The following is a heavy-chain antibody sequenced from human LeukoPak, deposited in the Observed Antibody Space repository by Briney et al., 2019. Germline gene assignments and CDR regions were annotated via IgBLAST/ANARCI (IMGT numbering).Heavy chain of an antibody. Sequence: ASVKVSCKASGYTFTSYDINWVRQATGQGLEWMGWMNPNSGNTGYAQKFQGRVTMTRNTSISTAYMELSSLRSEDMAVYYCARGRRVVATITYYYYYGMDVWGQGTTVTVSS. CDR3: ARGRRVVATITYYYYYGMDV. CDR1: GYTFTSYD. D-gene: IGHD5-12*01. CDR2: MNPNSGNT. J-gene: IGHJ6*02. V-gene: IGHV1-8*01.